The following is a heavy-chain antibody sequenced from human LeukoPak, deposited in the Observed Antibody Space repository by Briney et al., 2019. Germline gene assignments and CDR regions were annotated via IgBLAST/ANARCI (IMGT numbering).Heavy chain of an antibody. Sequence: GGSLRLSCAASEFTFDNYAMSWVRQAPGKGLEWVSVISGSGYYSYYADSVKGRFTVSRDNSKTTLYLQMNSLRADDTAVYYCARVGDIVATPEGYWGQGTLVTVSS. CDR3: ARVGDIVATPEGY. CDR2: ISGSGYYS. CDR1: EFTFDNYA. D-gene: IGHD5-12*01. J-gene: IGHJ4*02. V-gene: IGHV3-23*01.